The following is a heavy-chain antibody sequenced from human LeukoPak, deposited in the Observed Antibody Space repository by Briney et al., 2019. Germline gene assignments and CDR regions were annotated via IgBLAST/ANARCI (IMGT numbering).Heavy chain of an antibody. J-gene: IGHJ4*02. CDR1: GGSISSYY. CDR3: ARHRGSDY. V-gene: IGHV4-59*12. D-gene: IGHD3-10*01. Sequence: PSETLSLTCTVSGGSISSYYWSWIRQPPGKGLEWIGEIYHSGSTNYNPSLKSRVTISVDKSKNQFSLKLSSVTAADTAVYYCARHRGSDYWGQGTLVTVSS. CDR2: IYHSGST.